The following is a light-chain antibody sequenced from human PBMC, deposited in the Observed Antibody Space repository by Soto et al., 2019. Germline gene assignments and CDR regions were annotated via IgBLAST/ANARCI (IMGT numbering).Light chain of an antibody. J-gene: IGKJ5*01. V-gene: IGKV3-15*01. CDR2: GAS. Sequence: EIVFTQSPGTLSLSPGERATLSCRASQSVSSSYLAWYQQKPGQAHRLLFYGASTRATGVPARFSGSGSGTAFTLNVSSLQSEEFAIYYCQQYNNWPLTVGQGTRLEIK. CDR3: QQYNNWPLT. CDR1: QSVSSSY.